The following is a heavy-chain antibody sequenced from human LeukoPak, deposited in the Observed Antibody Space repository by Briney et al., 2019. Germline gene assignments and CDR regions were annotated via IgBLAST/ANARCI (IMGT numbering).Heavy chain of an antibody. J-gene: IGHJ4*02. CDR1: GFTFSTYT. CDR3: ARDGGGSSGYYWCLGY. CDR2: INNDGRST. Sequence: GGSLRLSCAASGFTFSTYTIHWARQVPGKGLMWVSRINNDGRSTTYADSVKGRFTISRDNAKDTLYLQTNSLTAEDTAVYYCARDGGGSSGYYWCLGYWGQGTLVTVSS. D-gene: IGHD3-22*01. V-gene: IGHV3-74*01.